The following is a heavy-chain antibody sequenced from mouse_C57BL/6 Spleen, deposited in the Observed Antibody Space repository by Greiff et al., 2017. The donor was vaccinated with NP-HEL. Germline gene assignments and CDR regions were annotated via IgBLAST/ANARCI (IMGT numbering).Heavy chain of an antibody. V-gene: IGHV1-85*01. CDR2: IYPRDGST. J-gene: IGHJ3*01. D-gene: IGHD2-4*01. Sequence: QVHVKQSGPELVKPGASVKLSCKASGYTFTSYDINWVKQRPGQGLEWIGWIYPRDGSTKYNEKFKGKATLTVDTSSSTADMELHSLTSEDSAVYFCARGGYDYDERNWFAYWGQGTLVTVSA. CDR3: ARGGYDYDERNWFAY. CDR1: GYTFTSYD.